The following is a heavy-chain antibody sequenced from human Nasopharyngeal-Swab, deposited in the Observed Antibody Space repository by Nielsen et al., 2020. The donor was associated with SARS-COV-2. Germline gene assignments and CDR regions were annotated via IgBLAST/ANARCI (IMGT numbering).Heavy chain of an antibody. J-gene: IGHJ4*02. CDR2: ISYDGSNK. V-gene: IGHV3-30-3*01. CDR1: GFTFSSYA. CDR3: ARGYSGSYYSPFDY. D-gene: IGHD1-26*01. Sequence: GESLKISCAASGFTFSSYAMHWVRQAPGKGLEWVAVISYDGSNKYYADSVKGRFTISRDNSKNTLYLQMNSLRAEDTAVYYFARGYSGSYYSPFDYWGQGTLVTVSS.